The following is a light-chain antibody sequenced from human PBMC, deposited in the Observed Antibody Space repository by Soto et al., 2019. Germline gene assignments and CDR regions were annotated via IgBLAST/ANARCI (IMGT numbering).Light chain of an antibody. CDR3: QQYKSNRRT. V-gene: IGKV1-5*03. J-gene: IGKJ1*01. Sequence: DIQMTQSPSTLSASVGDRVTISCRASQSVSSWLAWYQQKPGKAPKLLISKASSLESGVPSRFSGSGSETDFILTISSLQPDDFATYYCQQYKSNRRTFGQETKVESK. CDR2: KAS. CDR1: QSVSSW.